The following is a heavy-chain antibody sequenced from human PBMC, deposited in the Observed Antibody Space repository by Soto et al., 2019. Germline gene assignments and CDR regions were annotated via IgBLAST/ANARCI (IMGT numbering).Heavy chain of an antibody. CDR1: GFTFSHAW. D-gene: IGHD3-3*01. V-gene: IGHV3-15*01. CDR2: IKRKTDGETT. J-gene: IGHJ3*02. Sequence: EVQLVESGGGLVKPGGSLRLSCAASGFTFSHAWMSWVRQAPGKGLEWVGRIKRKTDGETTDYAAPVKGRFTISRVDSIITLYGQMNSLKTEDTAVYYCTTLFGVVISEAFDIWGQGTKVTVSS. CDR3: TTLFGVVISEAFDI.